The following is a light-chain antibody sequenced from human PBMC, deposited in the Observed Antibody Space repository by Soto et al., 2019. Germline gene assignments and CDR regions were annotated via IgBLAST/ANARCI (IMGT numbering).Light chain of an antibody. CDR2: RSD. J-gene: IGLJ3*02. CDR3: ATWDDNVYGPV. V-gene: IGLV1-44*01. Sequence: QSVLTQPPSASGTPGQRVTISCSGSRSTIGSNPVQWYRQLPGTAPQLLIYRSDQRPSGVPDRFSGSKSGTSASLTISGRQSEDEADYHCATWDDNVYGPVFGGGTKLTVL. CDR1: RSTIGSNP.